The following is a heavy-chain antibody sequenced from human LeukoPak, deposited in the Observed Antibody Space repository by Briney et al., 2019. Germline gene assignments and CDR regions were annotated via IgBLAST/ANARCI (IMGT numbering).Heavy chain of an antibody. Sequence: ASVKVSCKASGYTFTGHYMHWVRQAPGQGLEWMGWINPNSGGTNYAQKFQGRVTMTRDTSISTAYMELSRLRSDDTAVYYCARVSVQYYYGSGSYYNVYFDYWGQGTLVTVSS. CDR1: GYTFTGHY. V-gene: IGHV1-2*02. D-gene: IGHD3-10*01. CDR2: INPNSGGT. CDR3: ARVSVQYYYGSGSYYNVYFDY. J-gene: IGHJ4*02.